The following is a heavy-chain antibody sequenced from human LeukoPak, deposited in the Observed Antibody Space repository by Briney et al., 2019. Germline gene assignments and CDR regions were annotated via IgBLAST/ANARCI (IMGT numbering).Heavy chain of an antibody. CDR1: GGSISSYY. V-gene: IGHV4-59*08. Sequence: SETLSLTCTVSGGSISSYYWSWIRQPPGKGLEWIGYIYYSGNTNYNPSLKSRVTISVETSKNHFSLKLRSVTAADTAVYYCARSRYSSGWYKGYFQHWGQGTLVTVSS. J-gene: IGHJ1*01. CDR3: ARSRYSSGWYKGYFQH. CDR2: IYYSGNT. D-gene: IGHD6-19*01.